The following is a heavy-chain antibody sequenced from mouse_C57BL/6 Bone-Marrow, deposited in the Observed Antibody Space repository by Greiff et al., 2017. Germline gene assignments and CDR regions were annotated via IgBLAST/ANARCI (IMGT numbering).Heavy chain of an antibody. Sequence: EVQLQESGAELVRPGASVKLSCTASGFNIKDDYMHWVKQRPEQGLEWIGWIDPENGDTEYASKFQGKATITADTSSNTAYLQLSSLTSEDTAVYYCTPLVGWYFDVWGTGTTVTVSS. J-gene: IGHJ1*03. CDR2: IDPENGDT. CDR1: GFNIKDDY. V-gene: IGHV14-4*01. CDR3: TPLVGWYFDV.